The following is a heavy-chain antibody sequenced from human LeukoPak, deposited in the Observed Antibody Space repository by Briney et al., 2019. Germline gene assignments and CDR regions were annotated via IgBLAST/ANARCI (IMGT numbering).Heavy chain of an antibody. J-gene: IGHJ3*02. CDR2: IYHSGST. CDR3: ARIRGDAFDI. CDR1: GYSISSGYY. V-gene: IGHV4-38-2*02. Sequence: SETLSLTCTVSGYSISSGYYWGWIRQPPGKGLEWIGSIYHSGSTYYNPSLKSRVTISVDTSKNQFFLKLSSVTAADTAVYYCARIRGDAFDIWGQGTMVTVSS.